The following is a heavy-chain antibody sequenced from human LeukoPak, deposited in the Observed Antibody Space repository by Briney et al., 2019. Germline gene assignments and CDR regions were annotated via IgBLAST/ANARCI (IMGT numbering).Heavy chain of an antibody. D-gene: IGHD5-12*01. CDR3: ARDRGGYDFDY. V-gene: IGHV3-7*01. CDR1: GFTFSSYW. Sequence: GGSLRLSCAASGFTFSSYWMSWVRQAPGKGLEWVANIKQDGSEKYYVDSVKGRFTISRDNAKNSLYLQMTSLRDEDTAVYYCARDRGGYDFDYWGQGTLVTVSS. J-gene: IGHJ4*02. CDR2: IKQDGSEK.